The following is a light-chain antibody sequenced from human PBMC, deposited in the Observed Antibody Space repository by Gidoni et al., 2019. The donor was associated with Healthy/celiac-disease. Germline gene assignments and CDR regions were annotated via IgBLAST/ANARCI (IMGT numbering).Light chain of an antibody. CDR2: AAS. V-gene: IGKV1-39*01. Sequence: DIQMPQSPSSLSASVGDRVTITCRASQSISSYLNWYQQKPGKAPKLLIYAASSLQSGVPSRFSGSGSGTDFTLTIISLQPEDFATYYCQPSYSTPRTFGQGTKVESK. CDR1: QSISSY. CDR3: QPSYSTPRT. J-gene: IGKJ1*01.